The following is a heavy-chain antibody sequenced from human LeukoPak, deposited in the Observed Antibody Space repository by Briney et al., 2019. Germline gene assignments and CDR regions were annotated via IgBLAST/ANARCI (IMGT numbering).Heavy chain of an antibody. V-gene: IGHV3-30*02. D-gene: IGHD1-26*01. J-gene: IGHJ4*02. CDR3: AKDPTPSGSYYDY. CDR2: IRYDGSNK. CDR1: GFTFSSYG. Sequence: PGRSLRLSCAASGFTFSSYGMHWVRQAPGKGLEWVAFIRYDGSNKYYADSVKGRFTISRDNSKNTLYLQMNSLRAEDTAVYYCAKDPTPSGSYYDYWGQGTLVTVSS.